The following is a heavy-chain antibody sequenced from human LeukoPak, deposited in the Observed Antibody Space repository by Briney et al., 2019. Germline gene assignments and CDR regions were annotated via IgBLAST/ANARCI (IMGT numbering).Heavy chain of an antibody. V-gene: IGHV1-69*04. CDR1: GGIFSNQA. CDR3: AKGATVGKEALDI. J-gene: IGHJ3*02. CDR2: IIPMIGTA. Sequence: SVKVSCKASGGIFSNQAITWVRQAPGQGLEWMGRIIPMIGTAKSAQRFQGRVSFTADTSTNTAYMELSSLTSEDTAFYYCAKGATVGKEALDIWGQGLWSPSLQ. D-gene: IGHD1-14*01.